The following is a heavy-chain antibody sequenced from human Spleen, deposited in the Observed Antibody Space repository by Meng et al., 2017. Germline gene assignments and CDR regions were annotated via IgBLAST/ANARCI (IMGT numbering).Heavy chain of an antibody. CDR3: ARATIPDY. D-gene: IGHD5-24*01. Sequence: LVRSGTEVKKPGASVKVSCKASGYTFTSYDINWVRQATGQGLEWMGRIGAYNGNTNYAQNFQGRLTLTTDTSMSTAYMELRSLRSDDTAVYYCARATIPDYWGQGTLVTVSS. CDR1: GYTFTSYD. V-gene: IGHV1-18*01. CDR2: IGAYNGNT. J-gene: IGHJ4*02.